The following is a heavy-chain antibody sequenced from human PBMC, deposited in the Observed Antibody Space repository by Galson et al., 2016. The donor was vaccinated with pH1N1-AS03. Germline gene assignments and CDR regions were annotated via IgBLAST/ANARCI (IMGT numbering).Heavy chain of an antibody. J-gene: IGHJ4*02. CDR3: VKEDGPGGQRDY. CDR1: GFSLTSYG. D-gene: IGHD2-15*01. V-gene: IGHV3-30*02. Sequence: SLRLSCAASGFSLTSYGMHWVRQAPGKGLDWVAFIQHDESYTNYAVSVKGRFIISRDSSKNMLYLQMNGVRPEDKAVYYCVKEDGPGGQRDYWGQGTLVTVSS. CDR2: IQHDESYT.